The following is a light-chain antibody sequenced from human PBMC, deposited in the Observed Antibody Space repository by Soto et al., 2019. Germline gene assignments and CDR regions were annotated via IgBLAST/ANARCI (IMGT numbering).Light chain of an antibody. CDR1: QSISTY. CDR3: QQYNEYPYT. CDR2: RAS. Sequence: DIQKTQSPSTLSASVGDRVSITCRASQSISTYLAWYQQKPGRAPQALIYRASSLESGVPSRFSGSGSGTGFTLTVSSLLPDDFATYYCQQYNEYPYTFGQGTKLEIK. V-gene: IGKV1-5*03. J-gene: IGKJ2*01.